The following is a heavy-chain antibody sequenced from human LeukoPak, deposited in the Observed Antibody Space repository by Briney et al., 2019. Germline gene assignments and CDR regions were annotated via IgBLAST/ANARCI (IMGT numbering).Heavy chain of an antibody. CDR2: ISSSSSYI. D-gene: IGHD5-18*01. CDR1: GFTFSNYS. Sequence: GGSLRLSCEASGFTFSNYSMNWVRQAPGKGLEWVSSISSSSSYIYYADSLKGRFTISRDNAKNSLFLQMNSLRAEDTAVYYCARVYTYGSPTSYLDYRGQGTVVTVSS. V-gene: IGHV3-21*01. J-gene: IGHJ4*02. CDR3: ARVYTYGSPTSYLDY.